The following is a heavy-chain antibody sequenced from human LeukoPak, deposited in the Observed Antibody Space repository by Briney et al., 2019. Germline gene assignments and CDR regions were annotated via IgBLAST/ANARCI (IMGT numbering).Heavy chain of an antibody. CDR3: ARDRGDYYDSSGYLDY. J-gene: IGHJ4*02. V-gene: IGHV1-69*04. D-gene: IGHD3-22*01. CDR2: IIPILGIA. CDR1: GGTFSSYA. Sequence: SVKVSCKASGGTFSSYAISWVRQAPGQGLEWMGRIIPILGIANYAQKFQGRVTITADKSTSTAYMELSSLRSEDTAVYYCARDRGDYYDSSGYLDYWGQGTLVTVSS.